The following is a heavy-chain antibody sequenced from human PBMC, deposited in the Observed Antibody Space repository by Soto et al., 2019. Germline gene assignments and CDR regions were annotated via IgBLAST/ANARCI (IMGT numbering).Heavy chain of an antibody. V-gene: IGHV1-18*01. J-gene: IGHJ5*02. CDR1: GYTFTSYG. Sequence: QVQLVQSGAEVKKPGASVKVSCKASGYTFTSYGISWVRQAPGQGLEWMGGISAYNRNTNYAQKLQGRVTMTTDTYTSKAYMELRRLRSDYTAVYYCARASGSLYCFYPWGQGTLVTGSS. D-gene: IGHD1-26*01. CDR2: ISAYNRNT. CDR3: ARASGSLYCFYP.